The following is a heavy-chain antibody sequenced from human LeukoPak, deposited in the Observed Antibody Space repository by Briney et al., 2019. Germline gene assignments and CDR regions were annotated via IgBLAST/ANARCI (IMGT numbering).Heavy chain of an antibody. CDR3: ARGWDYDSGGRPTAYVY. Sequence: ALVKVSCKASGGTFSSYAISWVRQAPGQGLEWMGGIIPIFGTANYAQKFQGRVTITADESTSTAYMELSSLRSEDTAVYHCARGWDYDSGGRPTAYVYWGQGTLVTVSS. CDR2: IIPIFGTA. CDR1: GGTFSSYA. D-gene: IGHD3-22*01. J-gene: IGHJ4*02. V-gene: IGHV1-69*13.